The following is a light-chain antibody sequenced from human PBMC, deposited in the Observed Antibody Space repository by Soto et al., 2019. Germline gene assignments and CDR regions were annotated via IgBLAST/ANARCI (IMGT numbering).Light chain of an antibody. CDR3: QSYDSSLSGSV. Sequence: QSVLTQPPSVSGAPGQRVTISCTGSSSNIGAGYDVHWYQQLPGTAPKLLIYRNSNRPSGVPDRFSGSKSGTSGSLAITGLQAEDEADYYCQSYDSSLSGSVLGGGTKLTVL. CDR1: SSNIGAGYD. CDR2: RNS. J-gene: IGLJ2*01. V-gene: IGLV1-40*01.